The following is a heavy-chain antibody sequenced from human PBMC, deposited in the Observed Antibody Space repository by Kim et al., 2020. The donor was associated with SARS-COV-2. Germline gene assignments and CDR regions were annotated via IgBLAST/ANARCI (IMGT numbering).Heavy chain of an antibody. J-gene: IGHJ6*02. CDR2: IIPIFGTA. Sequence: SVKVSCKASGGTFSSYAISWVRQAPGQGLEWMGGIIPIFGTANYAQKFQGRVTITADESTSTAYMELSSLRSEDTAVYYCASFCSSTSCYYYYGMDVWGQGTTVTVSS. D-gene: IGHD2-2*01. V-gene: IGHV1-69*13. CDR1: GGTFSSYA. CDR3: ASFCSSTSCYYYYGMDV.